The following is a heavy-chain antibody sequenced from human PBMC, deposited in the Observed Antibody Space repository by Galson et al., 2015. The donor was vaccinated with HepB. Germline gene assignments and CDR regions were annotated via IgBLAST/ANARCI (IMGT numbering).Heavy chain of an antibody. CDR2: INPNSGGT. V-gene: IGHV1-2*04. J-gene: IGHJ3*02. D-gene: IGHD3-22*01. CDR3: ARDFGYDSSGRAFDI. CDR1: GYTFTGYY. Sequence: SVKVSCKASGYTFTGYYMHWVRQAPGQGLEWMGWINPNSGGTNYAQKFQGWVTMTRDTSISTAYMELSRLRSDDTAVYYCARDFGYDSSGRAFDIWGQGTMVTVSS.